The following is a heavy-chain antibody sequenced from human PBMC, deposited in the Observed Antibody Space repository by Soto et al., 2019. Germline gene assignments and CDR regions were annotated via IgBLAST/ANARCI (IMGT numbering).Heavy chain of an antibody. V-gene: IGHV4-31*03. CDR1: GGSTSSGGYY. CDR2: IYYSGST. Sequence: PSETLSLTCTVSGGSTSSGGYYWTWIRQHPGKGLEWIGHIYYSGSTYYNSSLKSRLTISVGTSENQFSLKLNSLTAADTAIYYCARADSSGLIDYWGRGTLVTVSS. D-gene: IGHD3-22*01. J-gene: IGHJ4*02. CDR3: ARADSSGLIDY.